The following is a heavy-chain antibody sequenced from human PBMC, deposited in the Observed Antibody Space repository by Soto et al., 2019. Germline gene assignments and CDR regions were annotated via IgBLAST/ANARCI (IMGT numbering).Heavy chain of an antibody. CDR1: GGPLDSYV. J-gene: IGHJ5*02. D-gene: IGHD3-10*01. CDR2: IMPIFGTP. Sequence: SVKVSCTASGGPLDSYVISWLRQAPGQGLEWMGGIMPIFGTPNYAQKFRGRVTISADESTSTAYLELSSLTSDDTAVYYCARVHSSGIFYFVDPWGQGTLVTVSS. CDR3: ARVHSSGIFYFVDP. V-gene: IGHV1-69*01.